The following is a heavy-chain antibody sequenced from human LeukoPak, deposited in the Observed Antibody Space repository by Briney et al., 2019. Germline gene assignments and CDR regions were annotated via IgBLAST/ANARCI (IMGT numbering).Heavy chain of an antibody. D-gene: IGHD3-22*01. Sequence: GGSLRLSCAASGFTFSSYSMNWVRQAPGKGLEWVSSISSSSSYIYYTDSVKGRFTISRDNAKNSLYLQMNSLRAEDTAVYYCARDYDDSSGYNPWGQGTLVTVSS. V-gene: IGHV3-21*01. CDR2: ISSSSSYI. CDR1: GFTFSSYS. J-gene: IGHJ5*02. CDR3: ARDYDDSSGYNP.